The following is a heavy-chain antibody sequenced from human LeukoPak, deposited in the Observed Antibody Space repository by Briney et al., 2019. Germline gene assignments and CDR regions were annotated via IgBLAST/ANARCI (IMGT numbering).Heavy chain of an antibody. CDR2: ISRTGSAI. Sequence: GGPLRLSCEASEFTFSRYSMNWARQAPGKGLEWVSHISRTGSAIYYTDSVKGRFTISRDNAEDSLFLQMDSLRIEDTAMYYCVRGCSGGSCYLTNTFDIWGRGTMVTVSS. CDR1: EFTFSRYS. J-gene: IGHJ3*02. CDR3: VRGCSGGSCYLTNTFDI. D-gene: IGHD2-15*01. V-gene: IGHV3-48*01.